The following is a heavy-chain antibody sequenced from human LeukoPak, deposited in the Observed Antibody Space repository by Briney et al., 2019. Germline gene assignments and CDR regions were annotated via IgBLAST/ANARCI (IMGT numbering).Heavy chain of an antibody. CDR1: GGTFSSYA. Sequence: SVKVSCKASGGTFSSYAISWVRQAPGQGLEWMGGIIPIFGTANYAQKFQGRVTITAGESTSTAYMELSSLRSEDTAVYYCARTPARYYYYYGMDVWGQGTTVTVSS. CDR2: IIPIFGTA. J-gene: IGHJ6*02. V-gene: IGHV1-69*01. CDR3: ARTPARYYYYYGMDV.